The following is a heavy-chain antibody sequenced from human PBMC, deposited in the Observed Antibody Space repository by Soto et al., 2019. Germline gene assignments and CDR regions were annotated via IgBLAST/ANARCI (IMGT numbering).Heavy chain of an antibody. V-gene: IGHV4-31*03. J-gene: IGHJ6*02. D-gene: IGHD2-2*01. Sequence: QVQLQESAPGLVKPSQTLSLTCTVSGGSISSGGYYWSWIRQHPGKGLGWIGYIYYSGSTYYNPSLNSRVNRSVDTAKFQFSLKLSYVTAADTAVYYCARGYCSSNRGYQGGGGYGIDVWGQGTTVTVSS. CDR2: IYYSGST. CDR3: ARGYCSSNRGYQGGGGYGIDV. CDR1: GGSISSGGYY.